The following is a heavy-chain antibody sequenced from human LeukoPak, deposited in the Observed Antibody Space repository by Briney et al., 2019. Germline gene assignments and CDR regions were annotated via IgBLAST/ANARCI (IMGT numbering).Heavy chain of an antibody. CDR3: AREDYYDSSGSNDY. CDR1: GFTFSSSA. J-gene: IGHJ4*02. Sequence: PGGSLRLSCAASGFTFSSSAMSWVRQAPGKGLEWVSSISSSSSYIYYADSAKGRFTISRDNAKNSLYLQMNSLRAEDTAVYYCAREDYYDSSGSNDYWGQGTLVTVSS. D-gene: IGHD3-22*01. CDR2: ISSSSSYI. V-gene: IGHV3-21*01.